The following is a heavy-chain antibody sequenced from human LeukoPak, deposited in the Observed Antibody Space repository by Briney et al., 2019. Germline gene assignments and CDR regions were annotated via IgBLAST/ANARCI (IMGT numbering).Heavy chain of an antibody. J-gene: IGHJ5*02. CDR2: ISGSGGST. V-gene: IGHV3-23*01. CDR1: GFTFSSYA. Sequence: GGSLRLSCAASGFTFSSYAISWVRQAPGKGLEWVSAISGSGGSTYYADSVKGRFTISSDNYNNTLYLQMNSLRAEDAAVYYCAKKPRESCGYYPRWFDTWGQGTLVTVPS. CDR3: AKKPRESCGYYPRWFDT. D-gene: IGHD3-22*01.